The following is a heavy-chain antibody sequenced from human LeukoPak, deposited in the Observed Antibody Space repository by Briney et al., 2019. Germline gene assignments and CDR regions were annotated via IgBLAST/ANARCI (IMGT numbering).Heavy chain of an antibody. D-gene: IGHD6-13*01. CDR2: IYYSGST. Sequence: SETLSLTCTVSGGSISSYYWSWIRQPPGKGLEWIGYIYYSGSTNYNPSLKSRVTISVDTSKNQFSLKLSSVTATDTAVYYCARVRTQQLHRYFDYWGQGTLVTVSS. J-gene: IGHJ4*02. CDR1: GGSISSYY. CDR3: ARVRTQQLHRYFDY. V-gene: IGHV4-59*01.